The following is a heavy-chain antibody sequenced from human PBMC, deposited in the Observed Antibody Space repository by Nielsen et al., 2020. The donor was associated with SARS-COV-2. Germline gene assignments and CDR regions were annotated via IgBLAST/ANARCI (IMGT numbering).Heavy chain of an antibody. Sequence: GSLRLSCTVSGGSISGNTYYWGWIRQPPGKGLEWIGSFYYSETTYYNPSLKSRVTISADTSKNQLSLMLSSVTAADTAVYYCAREVDGGYYDTSGYYSDYFYYYYMDVWGKGTTVTVSS. V-gene: IGHV4-39*02. CDR3: AREVDGGYYDTSGYYSDYFYYYYMDV. D-gene: IGHD3-22*01. CDR2: FYYSETT. CDR1: GGSISGNTYY. J-gene: IGHJ6*03.